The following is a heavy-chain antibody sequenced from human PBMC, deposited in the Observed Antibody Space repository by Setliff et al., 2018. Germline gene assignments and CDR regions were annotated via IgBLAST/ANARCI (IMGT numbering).Heavy chain of an antibody. J-gene: IGHJ6*03. V-gene: IGHV1-69*05. Sequence: SVKVSCKATGGTFRNYGISWVRQAPGQGLERMGGTIPMFGTTNYAQKFQGRVTVITDESTSTAYMELSSLKSEDTAMYYCAREGVDTRSSTDYRYYMDVWGKGTTVTVSS. CDR1: GGTFRNYG. CDR2: TIPMFGTT. D-gene: IGHD2-15*01. CDR3: AREGVDTRSSTDYRYYMDV.